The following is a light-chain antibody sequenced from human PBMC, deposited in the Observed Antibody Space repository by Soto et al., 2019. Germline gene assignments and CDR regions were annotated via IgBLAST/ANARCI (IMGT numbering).Light chain of an antibody. CDR1: QDIAGY. J-gene: IGKJ5*01. V-gene: IGKV1D-12*01. CDR3: QKAYSFPIN. CDR2: GAS. Sequence: DIQVTHSPSSVSASVVDRVTITFLASQDIAGYLAWYQHKPGRTPELLIHGASRLQSGVPARFSGSGSGTAFTLSINSLQPEDFATYYCQKAYSFPINFGQGTRLEIK.